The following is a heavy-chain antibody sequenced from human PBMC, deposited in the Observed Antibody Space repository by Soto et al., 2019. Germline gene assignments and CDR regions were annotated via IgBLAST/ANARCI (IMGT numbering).Heavy chain of an antibody. J-gene: IGHJ4*02. V-gene: IGHV4-4*02. CDR3: ARSLGWYAIDY. CDR1: VFSLGGIYS. D-gene: IGHD6-19*01. CDR2: MSHIGSV. Sequence: QVLLQESGPGLVQPSGTLSLSCVVSVFSLGGIYSWGGVRQSPGKGLEWLGDMSHIGSVNYNPSLKSRVTISMDKSQNQFSLKLNSVTAADTAVYYCARSLGWYAIDYWGQGTLVIVSS.